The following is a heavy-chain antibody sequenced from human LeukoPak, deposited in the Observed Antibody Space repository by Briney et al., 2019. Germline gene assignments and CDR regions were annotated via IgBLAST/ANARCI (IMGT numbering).Heavy chain of an antibody. D-gene: IGHD3-22*01. CDR3: ARGPYYYDSSGSFDY. J-gene: IGHJ4*02. CDR1: GGSISSYY. V-gene: IGHV4-59*01. CDR2: IYYSGST. Sequence: SETLSLTCTVSGGSISSYYWSWIRQPPGKGLEWIGYIYYSGSTNYNPSLKSRVTISVDTSKYQFSLKLSSVTAADTAVYYCARGPYYYDSSGSFDYWGQGTLVTVSS.